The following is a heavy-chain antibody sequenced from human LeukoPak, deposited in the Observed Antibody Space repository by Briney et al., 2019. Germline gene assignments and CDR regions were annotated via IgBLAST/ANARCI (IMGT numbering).Heavy chain of an antibody. D-gene: IGHD2-2*01. CDR3: AGRNTREYCSKSSCFDY. J-gene: IGHJ4*02. V-gene: IGHV4-59*01. Sequence: SETLSLTCTVSGGSISSYYWSWIRQPPGTGLEWITYIYYSGSTNYNPSLTSRVTISVDTSKNQISLRMSSVTAGGTAVYYCAGRNTREYCSKSSCFDYWGQGNLVSVSS. CDR1: GGSISSYY. CDR2: IYYSGST.